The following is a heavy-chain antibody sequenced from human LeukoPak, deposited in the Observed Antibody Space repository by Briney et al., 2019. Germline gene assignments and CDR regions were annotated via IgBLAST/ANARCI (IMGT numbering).Heavy chain of an antibody. CDR3: AKDMSLLGHMDTANPEAFDI. CDR2: ISWNSGSI. CDR1: GFTFDDYA. V-gene: IGHV3-9*01. D-gene: IGHD5-18*01. J-gene: IGHJ3*02. Sequence: GGSLRLSCAASGFTFDDYAMHWVRQAPGKGLEWVSGISWNSGSIGYADSVKGRFTISRDNAKNSLYLQMNSLRAEDTALYYCAKDMSLLGHMDTANPEAFDIWGQGTMVTVSS.